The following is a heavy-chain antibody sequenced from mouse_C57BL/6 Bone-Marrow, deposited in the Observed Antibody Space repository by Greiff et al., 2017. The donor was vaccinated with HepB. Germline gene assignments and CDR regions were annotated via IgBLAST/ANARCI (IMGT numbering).Heavy chain of an antibody. CDR3: ARKKIYYYGSSYWYFDV. CDR2: IWTGGGT. V-gene: IGHV2-9-1*01. CDR1: GFSLTSYA. Sequence: VQLQQSGPGLVAPSQCLSITCTVSGFSLTSYAISWVRQPPGKGLEWLGVIWTGGGTNYNSALKSRLSISKDNSKSQVFLKMNSLQTDDTARYYCARKKIYYYGSSYWYFDVWGTGTTVTVSA. J-gene: IGHJ1*03. D-gene: IGHD1-1*01.